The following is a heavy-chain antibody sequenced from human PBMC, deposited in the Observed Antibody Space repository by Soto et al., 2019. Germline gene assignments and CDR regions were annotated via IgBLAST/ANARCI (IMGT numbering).Heavy chain of an antibody. D-gene: IGHD4-4*01. Sequence: GGSLRLSCAASGFIFSSYSMNWVRQAPGKGLEWVSYITSSSSIIRYADSVKGRFTISRDNAKNSLSLQMNSLRAEDTAVYYCARDWSYSFDYWGQGTLVTVSS. CDR3: ARDWSYSFDY. CDR2: ITSSSSII. V-gene: IGHV3-48*01. CDR1: GFIFSSYS. J-gene: IGHJ4*02.